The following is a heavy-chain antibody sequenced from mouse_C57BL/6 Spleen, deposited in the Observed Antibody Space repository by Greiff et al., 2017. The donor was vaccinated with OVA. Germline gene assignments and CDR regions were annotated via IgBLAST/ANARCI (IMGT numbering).Heavy chain of an antibody. CDR3: TTDYYGGSYVTFAY. D-gene: IGHD1-1*01. Sequence: VQLQQSGAELVRPGASVKLSCTASGFNIKDDYMPWVKQRPEQGLEWIGWIDPENGDTEYASKFQGKATITADTSSNTAYLQLSSLTSEDTAVYYCTTDYYGGSYVTFAYWGQGTLVTVSA. J-gene: IGHJ3*01. CDR1: GFNIKDDY. V-gene: IGHV14-4*01. CDR2: IDPENGDT.